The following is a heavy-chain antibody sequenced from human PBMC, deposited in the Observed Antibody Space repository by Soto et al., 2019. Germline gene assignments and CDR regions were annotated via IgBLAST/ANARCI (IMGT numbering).Heavy chain of an antibody. Sequence: ASVKVSCKASGYTFTSYAMHWVRQAPGQRLEWMGWINAGNGNTKYSQKLQGRVTITRDTSASTAYMELSSLRSEDTAVYYCARDWSSWYFSWFDPWGQEPWSPSPQ. CDR1: GYTFTSYA. V-gene: IGHV1-3*01. J-gene: IGHJ5*02. CDR2: INAGNGNT. D-gene: IGHD6-13*01. CDR3: ARDWSSWYFSWFDP.